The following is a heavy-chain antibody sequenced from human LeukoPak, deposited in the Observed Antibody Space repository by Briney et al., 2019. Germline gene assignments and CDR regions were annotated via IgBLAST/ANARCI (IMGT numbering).Heavy chain of an antibody. V-gene: IGHV3-20*04. D-gene: IGHD4-17*01. J-gene: IGHJ4*02. CDR3: ARDRLHYGEYEKTLDY. CDR1: GFTFSIYG. Sequence: PGGSLRLSCAASGFTFSIYGMSWVRQAPGKGLEWVSGINWNGGNTAYADSVKGRFTISRDNAKNSLYLQMNSLRADDTAVYYCARDRLHYGEYEKTLDYWGQGTLVTVSS. CDR2: INWNGGNT.